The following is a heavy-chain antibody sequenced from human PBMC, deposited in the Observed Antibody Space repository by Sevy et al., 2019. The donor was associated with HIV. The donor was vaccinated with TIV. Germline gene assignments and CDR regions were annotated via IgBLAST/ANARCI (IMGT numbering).Heavy chain of an antibody. Sequence: GGSLRLSCEPLGFTLISYGSPWFRQAPGKGLGWVAFICFDGSIQFYADSVKGRFTISRDIAENTLHLQMNSLRAEDTAVYYCARDLESYNYGAYGPSFMPDYWGQGTVVTVSS. CDR2: ICFDGSIQ. V-gene: IGHV3-33*01. CDR3: ARDLESYNYGAYGPSFMPDY. CDR1: GFTLISYG. J-gene: IGHJ4*02. D-gene: IGHD1-1*01.